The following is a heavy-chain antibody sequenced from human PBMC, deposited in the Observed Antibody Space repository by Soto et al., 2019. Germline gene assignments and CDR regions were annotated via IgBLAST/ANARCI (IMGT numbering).Heavy chain of an antibody. D-gene: IGHD1-20*01. V-gene: IGHV3-30*18. CDR2: ISYDGSNK. CDR1: GFTFSSYG. Sequence: GGSLRLSCATSGFTFSSYGMHWVRPAPGKGLEWVAVISYDGSNKYYADSVKGRFTISRDNSKNTLYLQMNSLRAEDTAVYYCAKDFTEINSAGFDYWGQGTLLTVSS. CDR3: AKDFTEINSAGFDY. J-gene: IGHJ4*02.